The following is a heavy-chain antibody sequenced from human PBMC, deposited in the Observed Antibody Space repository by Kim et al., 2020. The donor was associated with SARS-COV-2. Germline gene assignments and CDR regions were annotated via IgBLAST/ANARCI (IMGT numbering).Heavy chain of an antibody. CDR3: ATERGIYGSGSYGLFDY. V-gene: IGHV1-2*02. Sequence: ASVKVSCKASGYTFTGYYMHWVRQAPGQGLEWMGWINPNSGGTNYAQKFQGRVTMTRDTSISTAYMELSRLRSDDTAVYYCATERGIYGSGSYGLFDYWGAGTLVTVSS. CDR2: INPNSGGT. J-gene: IGHJ4*02. D-gene: IGHD3-10*01. CDR1: GYTFTGYY.